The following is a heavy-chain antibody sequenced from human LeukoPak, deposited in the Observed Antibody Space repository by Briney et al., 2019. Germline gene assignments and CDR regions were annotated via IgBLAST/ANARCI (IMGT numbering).Heavy chain of an antibody. V-gene: IGHV4-38-2*02. J-gene: IGHJ5*02. D-gene: IGHD6-13*01. CDR2: IYHSGST. Sequence: SETLSLTCTVSGYSISSGYFWGWIRQPPGKGLECIGTIYHSGSTYYNPSLKSRVTISVDTSKNQFSLKLNSVTAADTAVYYCARIYGSSWFLNWFDPWGQGTLVTVSS. CDR3: ARIYGSSWFLNWFDP. CDR1: GYSISSGYF.